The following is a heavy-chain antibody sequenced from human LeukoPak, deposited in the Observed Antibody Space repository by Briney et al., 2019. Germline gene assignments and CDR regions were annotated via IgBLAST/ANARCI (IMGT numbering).Heavy chain of an antibody. J-gene: IGHJ4*02. CDR3: ARTGNPATGDY. CDR2: IHSGGST. D-gene: IGHD1-1*01. CDR1: GFTVNSNY. V-gene: IGHV3-53*01. Sequence: GGSLRLSCTASGFTVNSNYMSWVRQAPGKGLEWVSLIHSGGSTYYADSVKGRFTISRDNSKNTLYLQMNSLRGEDTAVYYCARTGNPATGDYWGQGTLVTVSS.